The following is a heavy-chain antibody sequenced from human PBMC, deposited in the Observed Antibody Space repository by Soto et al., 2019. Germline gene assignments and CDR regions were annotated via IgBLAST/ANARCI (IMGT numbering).Heavy chain of an antibody. D-gene: IGHD1-1*01. V-gene: IGHV1-2*02. Sequence: GASVQVSCKASGYTFSDYYIHWVRQAPGQGLEWMGWINPNSGGTKYAPKFQGGVTMTRDTSITTAYMELSRLRSGDTAVYYCAREPATAKPEGVDFWGQGTLVTVSS. CDR1: GYTFSDYY. CDR2: INPNSGGT. CDR3: AREPATAKPEGVDF. J-gene: IGHJ4*02.